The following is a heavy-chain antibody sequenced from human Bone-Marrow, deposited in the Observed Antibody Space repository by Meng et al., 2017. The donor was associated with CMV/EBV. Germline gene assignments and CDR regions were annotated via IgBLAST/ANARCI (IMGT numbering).Heavy chain of an antibody. D-gene: IGHD3-3*01. Sequence: SETLSLTCPVDGGSFSGYYWSWIRPPPGKGLEWNGEINHSGSTTYNPSLKSRVTISVDTPKNQFSLKLSSVTAADTAVYYCARTDFWSGHPRGFYYYCGMDVWGQGTTVTVSS. CDR3: ARTDFWSGHPRGFYYYCGMDV. CDR1: GGSFSGYY. V-gene: IGHV4-34*01. J-gene: IGHJ6*02. CDR2: INHSGST.